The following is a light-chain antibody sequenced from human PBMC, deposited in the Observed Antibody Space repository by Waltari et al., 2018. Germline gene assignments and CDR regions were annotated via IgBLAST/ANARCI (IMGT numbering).Light chain of an antibody. CDR2: WAS. J-gene: IGKJ4*01. V-gene: IGKV4-1*01. CDR1: SVVFSSNKKNY. CDR3: QQYYSTPLT. Sequence: SVVFSSNKKNYLAWYQQTPVQPPKLIMCWASTRESGVPDRFSGSGSCTDFTLTISSLQAEDVAVYYCQQYYSTPLTFGGGTKVEIK.